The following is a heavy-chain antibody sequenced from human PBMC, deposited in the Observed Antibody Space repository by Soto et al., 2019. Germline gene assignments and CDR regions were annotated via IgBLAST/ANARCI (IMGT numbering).Heavy chain of an antibody. J-gene: IGHJ6*02. CDR3: ARQNCGGDCYSDYYYGMDV. V-gene: IGHV5-51*01. Sequence: PGESLKISCKGSGYSFTSYCIGWVRQMPGKGLEWMGIIYLGDSDTRYSPSFQGQVTTSADKSNTTAYLQWSSLKASDTAMYYSARQNCGGDCYSDYYYGMDVWGQGTTVTVSS. D-gene: IGHD2-21*02. CDR2: IYLGDSDT. CDR1: GYSFTSYC.